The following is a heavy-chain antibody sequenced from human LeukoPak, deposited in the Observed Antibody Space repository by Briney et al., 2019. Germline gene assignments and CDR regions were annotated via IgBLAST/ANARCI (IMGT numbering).Heavy chain of an antibody. V-gene: IGHV3-74*01. J-gene: IGHJ3*02. CDR1: GFTFSSYW. CDR3: ARDGYNSDAFDS. Sequence: GGSLRLSCAASGFTFSSYWMHWVRQAPGKGLVWVSRINTDGSSTSYADSVKGRFTISRDNAKNTLYLQMNSLRAEDTAVYYCARDGYNSDAFDSSGQGTMVTVSS. CDR2: INTDGSST. D-gene: IGHD5-24*01.